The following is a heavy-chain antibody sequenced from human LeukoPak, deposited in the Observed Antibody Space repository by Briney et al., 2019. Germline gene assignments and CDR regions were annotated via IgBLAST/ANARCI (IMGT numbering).Heavy chain of an antibody. CDR3: ARTAGYGDPFDY. CDR1: GGSFSGYY. D-gene: IGHD4-17*01. V-gene: IGHV4-34*01. Sequence: SETLSLTCAVYGGSFSGYYWSWIRQPPGKGLEWIGEINHSGSTNYNPSLKSRVTISVDTSKNQFSLKLSSVTAVDTAVYYCARTAGYGDPFDYWGQGTLVTVSS. J-gene: IGHJ4*02. CDR2: INHSGST.